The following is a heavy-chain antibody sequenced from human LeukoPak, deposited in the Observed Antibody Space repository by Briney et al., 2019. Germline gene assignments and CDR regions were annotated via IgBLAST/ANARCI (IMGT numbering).Heavy chain of an antibody. D-gene: IGHD4-17*01. CDR2: FHYSGST. Sequence: SETLSLTCTVSGYSISSAYYWGWIRQPPGKGLEWIGSFHYSGSTYYNPSLKSRVTISVDTSKKQFSLKLTSVTTADTAVYYCARGSHYGDYGYWGQGTLVTVSS. V-gene: IGHV4-38-2*02. CDR3: ARGSHYGDYGY. CDR1: GYSISSAYY. J-gene: IGHJ4*02.